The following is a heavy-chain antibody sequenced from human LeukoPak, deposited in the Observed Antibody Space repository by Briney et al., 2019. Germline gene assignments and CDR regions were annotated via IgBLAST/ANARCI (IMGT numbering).Heavy chain of an antibody. V-gene: IGHV3-9*01. Sequence: GGSLRLSCAASGFTFDDYAMHWVRQAPGKGLEWVSGISWNSGSIGYADSVKGRFSISRDNAKNTVDLQMNSLRAEDTAVYYCARDPIVGATGYWGQGTLVTVSS. J-gene: IGHJ4*02. CDR2: ISWNSGSI. D-gene: IGHD1-26*01. CDR1: GFTFDDYA. CDR3: ARDPIVGATGY.